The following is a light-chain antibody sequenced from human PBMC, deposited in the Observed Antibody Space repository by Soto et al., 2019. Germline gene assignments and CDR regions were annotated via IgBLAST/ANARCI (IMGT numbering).Light chain of an antibody. CDR2: EVT. CDR3: SSFASSNTLV. V-gene: IGLV2-8*01. Sequence: QSALTQPPSASGSPGQSVTISCTGTSSDVGAYNYVSWYQQHAGKAPKLVIYEVTKRPSGVPDRFSGSKSANTASLTVSGLRAEDEADYFRSSFASSNTLVFGGGTKLTVL. J-gene: IGLJ3*02. CDR1: SSDVGAYNY.